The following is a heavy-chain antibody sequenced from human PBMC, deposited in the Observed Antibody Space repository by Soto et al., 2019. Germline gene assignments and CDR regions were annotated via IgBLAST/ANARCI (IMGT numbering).Heavy chain of an antibody. CDR2: IIPIFGTA. CDR1: GGTFSSYA. J-gene: IGHJ6*02. CDR3: ARVSGYSSSYISRSDYYCGMDV. Sequence: ASVKVSCKASGGTFSSYAISWVRQAPGQGLEWMGGIIPIFGTANYSQKFQGRVTITADESTSAAYMELSSLRSEDAAVYYCARVSGYSSSYISRSDYYCGMDVWGQGATVTVSS. V-gene: IGHV1-69*13. D-gene: IGHD6-13*01.